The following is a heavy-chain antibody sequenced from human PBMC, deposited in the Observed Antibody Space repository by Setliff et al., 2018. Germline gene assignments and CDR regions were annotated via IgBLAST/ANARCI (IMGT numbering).Heavy chain of an antibody. CDR2: IYPGDSDT. Sequence: PGESLNTSCKGSGYPYTSYWIGWVRQMPGKGLEWMGIIYPGDSDTRYSPSFQGKVTISADKSISTAYLQWSSLKASDTAMYYCARLVRAIVVVPAPGGDYYYYYGMDVWGQGTTVTVS. CDR1: GYPYTSYW. J-gene: IGHJ6*02. CDR3: ARLVRAIVVVPAPGGDYYYYYGMDV. V-gene: IGHV5-51*01. D-gene: IGHD2-2*01.